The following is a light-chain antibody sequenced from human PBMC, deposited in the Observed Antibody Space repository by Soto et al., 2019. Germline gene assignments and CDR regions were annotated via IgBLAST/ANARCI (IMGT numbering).Light chain of an antibody. CDR1: QDIGNF. CDR3: QKCKVAPFT. Sequence: LMTRSPSSLSAFDGDRVTITCRASQDIGNFLAWYQQKQGKVPKLLIYAASTLQSGVPSRFIGSGSGTDLTITISSLQPEDVETYYCQKCKVAPFTFGGGTKVDIK. J-gene: IGKJ4*01. CDR2: AAS. V-gene: IGKV1-27*01.